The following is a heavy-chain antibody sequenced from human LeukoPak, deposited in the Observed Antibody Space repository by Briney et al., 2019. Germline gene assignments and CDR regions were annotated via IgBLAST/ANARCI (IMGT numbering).Heavy chain of an antibody. CDR1: GGSISSSSYY. CDR3: VGSGYFSFGWFDP. D-gene: IGHD3-22*01. V-gene: IGHV4-39*07. Sequence: PSETLSLTCTVSGGSISSSSYYWGWIRQPPGKGLEWIGSIYYSGSTYYNPSLKSRVTISVDTSKNQFSLKLSSVTAADTAVYYCVGSGYFSFGWFDPWGQGTLVTVSS. CDR2: IYYSGST. J-gene: IGHJ5*02.